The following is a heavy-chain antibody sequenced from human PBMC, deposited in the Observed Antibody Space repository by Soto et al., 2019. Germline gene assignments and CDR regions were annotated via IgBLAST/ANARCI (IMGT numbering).Heavy chain of an antibody. Sequence: ASVKVSCKASGDSFTSYYMHWVRQAPGQGLEWMGIINPSGGSTSYAQKFQGRVTMTRDTSTSTVYMELSSLRSEDTAVYYCAREDVVVVPAARGDRWFNPWGQGTLVTVSS. J-gene: IGHJ5*02. CDR1: GDSFTSYY. CDR2: INPSGGST. D-gene: IGHD2-2*01. CDR3: AREDVVVVPAARGDRWFNP. V-gene: IGHV1-46*01.